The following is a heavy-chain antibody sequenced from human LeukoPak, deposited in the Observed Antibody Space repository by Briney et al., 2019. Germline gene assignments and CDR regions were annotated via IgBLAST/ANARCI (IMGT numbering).Heavy chain of an antibody. Sequence: SETLSLTCTVSGYSLTSGYYWGWIRQPPGKGLEWIASIFHSGSTFYNPSVKGRVTISVDTSKNQFSLKLSSVTAADTAVYYCARDRNPYFFDYWGQGTLVTVSS. D-gene: IGHD1-14*01. V-gene: IGHV4-38-2*02. CDR1: GYSLTSGYY. J-gene: IGHJ4*02. CDR2: IFHSGST. CDR3: ARDRNPYFFDY.